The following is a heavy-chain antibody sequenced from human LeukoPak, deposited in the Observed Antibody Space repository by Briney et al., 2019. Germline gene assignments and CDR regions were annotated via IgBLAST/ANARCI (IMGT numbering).Heavy chain of an antibody. D-gene: IGHD6-13*01. CDR3: AKHGPSGSIATAGLFYYYYGMDV. CDR2: IRGNGGST. CDR1: GFTFSSYA. J-gene: IGHJ6*02. Sequence: GGSLRLSCAASGFTFSSYAMSWVRQAPGKGLEWVSGIRGNGGSTYYADSVKGRFTISRDNSKNTLYLQMNSLRAEDTAVYYCAKHGPSGSIATAGLFYYYYGMDVWGQGTTVTVSS. V-gene: IGHV3-23*01.